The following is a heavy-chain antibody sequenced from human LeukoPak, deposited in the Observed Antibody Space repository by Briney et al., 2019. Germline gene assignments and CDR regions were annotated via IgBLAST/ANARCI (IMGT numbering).Heavy chain of an antibody. V-gene: IGHV3-21*01. CDR3: ARVRDYYDSRGYYFEYFDH. CDR2: ISSSSNYR. D-gene: IGHD3-22*01. Sequence: GGSLRLSCAASGFTFSSYSMNWVRQAPGKGLEWVSFISSSSNYRYYADSVKGRFTISRDNAKNSLYLQMASLRAEDTAVYYCARVRDYYDSRGYYFEYFDHWGQGTLVTVSS. J-gene: IGHJ1*01. CDR1: GFTFSSYS.